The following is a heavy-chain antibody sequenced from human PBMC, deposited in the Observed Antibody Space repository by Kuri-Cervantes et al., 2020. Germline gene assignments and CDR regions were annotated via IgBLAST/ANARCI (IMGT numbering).Heavy chain of an antibody. J-gene: IGHJ6*03. CDR3: ARDRFWEYYYYYMDV. Sequence: GESLKISCVASGFTFSSNAMSWVRQAPGQGLEWVSRINSDGSSTSYADSVKGRFTTSRDNAKNTLYLQMNSLRAEDTAVYYCARDRFWEYYYYYMDVWGKGTTVTVSS. V-gene: IGHV3-74*01. D-gene: IGHD3-3*01. CDR2: INSDGSST. CDR1: GFTFSSNA.